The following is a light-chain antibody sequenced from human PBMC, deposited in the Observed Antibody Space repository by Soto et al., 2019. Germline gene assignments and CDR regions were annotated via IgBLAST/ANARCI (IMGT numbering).Light chain of an antibody. CDR2: RNN. CDR1: SSNIGSNY. J-gene: IGLJ2*01. V-gene: IGLV1-47*01. Sequence: QSALTQPPSASGTPGQRVTISCSGSSSNIGSNYVYWYQQLPGTAPKLLIYRNNQRPSGVPDRFSVSKSGTSASLAISGLRSEDEADYYCAAWDDSLSVVFGGGTQLTVL. CDR3: AAWDDSLSVV.